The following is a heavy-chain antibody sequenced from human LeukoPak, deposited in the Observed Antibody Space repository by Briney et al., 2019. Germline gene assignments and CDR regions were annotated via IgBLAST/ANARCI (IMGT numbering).Heavy chain of an antibody. J-gene: IGHJ3*02. CDR1: GYTFTSYY. D-gene: IGHD1-26*01. Sequence: ASVKVSCRASGYTFTSYYMHWVRQAPGQGLEWMGIINPSGGSTSYAQKFQGRVTMTRDTSTSTVYMELSSLRSEDTAVYYCARAGLNLVGATERGAFDIWGQGTMVTVSS. CDR3: ARAGLNLVGATERGAFDI. CDR2: INPSGGST. V-gene: IGHV1-46*01.